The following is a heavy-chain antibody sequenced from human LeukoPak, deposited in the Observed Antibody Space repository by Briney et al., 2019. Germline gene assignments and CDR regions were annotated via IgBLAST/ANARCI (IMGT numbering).Heavy chain of an antibody. D-gene: IGHD3-10*01. CDR2: ISGYNGNT. CDR3: ARGGGSGSNGMDV. CDR1: VYTCTIYD. J-gene: IGHJ6*02. Sequence: ASVTVSFKSSVYTCTIYDISWVRQAPGQGLEWMGWISGYNGNTNYGHKFQGRVTVTTDKPTSTAYMELRSLRSDDTAVYYCARGGGSGSNGMDVWGQGTTVTVSS. V-gene: IGHV1-18*01.